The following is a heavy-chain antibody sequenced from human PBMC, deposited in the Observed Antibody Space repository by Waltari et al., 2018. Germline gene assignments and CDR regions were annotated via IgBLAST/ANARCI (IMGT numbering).Heavy chain of an antibody. J-gene: IGHJ4*02. V-gene: IGHV3-21*01. CDR2: ITSTSNYK. CDR3: ARARGGIVVTAATYFDF. Sequence: RQAPGKGLEWVSSITSTSNYKHYADSLKGRFTISRDNAKNSLFLQMNSLRAEDTAVYYCARARGGIVVTAATYFDFWGQGTLVTVSP. D-gene: IGHD5-18*01.